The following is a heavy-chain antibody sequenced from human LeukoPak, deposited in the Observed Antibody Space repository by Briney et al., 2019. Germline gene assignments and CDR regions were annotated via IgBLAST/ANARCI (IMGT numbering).Heavy chain of an antibody. J-gene: IGHJ4*02. CDR2: INPNSGGT. CDR1: GYTFTGYY. CDR3: ARRRDYYDSSGYYYEYYYFDY. V-gene: IGHV1-2*02. Sequence: ASVKVSCKASGYTFTGYYMHWVRQAPGQGLEWMGWINPNSGGTNYAQKFQGRVTMTRDTSISTAYMELSRLRSDDTAVYYCARRRDYYDSSGYYYEYYYFDYWGQGTLVTVSS. D-gene: IGHD3-22*01.